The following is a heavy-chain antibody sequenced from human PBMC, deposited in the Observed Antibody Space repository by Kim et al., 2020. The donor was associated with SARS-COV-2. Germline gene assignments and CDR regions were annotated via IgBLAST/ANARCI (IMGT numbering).Heavy chain of an antibody. CDR3: ARPHRGYSYGYPSTTDFD. V-gene: IGHV4-34*01. Sequence: SETLSLTCAVYGGSFSGYYWSWIRQPPGKGLEWIGEINHSGSTNYNPSLKSRVTISVDTSKNQFSLKLSSVTAAATAVYYCARPHRGYSYGYPSTTDFD. CDR2: INHSGST. D-gene: IGHD5-18*01. J-gene: IGHJ4*01. CDR1: GGSFSGYY.